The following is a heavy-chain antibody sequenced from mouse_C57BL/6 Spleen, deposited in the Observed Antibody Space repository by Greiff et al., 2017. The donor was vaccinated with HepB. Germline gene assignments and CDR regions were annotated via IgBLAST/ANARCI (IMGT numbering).Heavy chain of an antibody. Sequence: QVQLQQSGPGLVQPSQSLSITCTVSGFSLTSYGVHWVRQSPGKGLEWLGVIWSGGSTDYNAAFISRLSISKDNSKSQVFFKMNSLQADDTAIYYCARNFDTTVVANWYFDVWGTGTTVTVSS. CDR3: ARNFDTTVVANWYFDV. V-gene: IGHV2-2*01. J-gene: IGHJ1*03. D-gene: IGHD1-1*01. CDR1: GFSLTSYG. CDR2: IWSGGST.